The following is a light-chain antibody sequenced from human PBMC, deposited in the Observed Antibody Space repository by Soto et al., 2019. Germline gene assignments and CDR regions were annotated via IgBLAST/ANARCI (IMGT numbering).Light chain of an antibody. V-gene: IGLV1-44*01. CDR1: SSNIGADT. Sequence: HSVLTQPPSASETPGQRVTISCSGSSSNIGADTVNWYQQLPGTAPKLLMFANKERPSGVPDRFSASKSGTSASLAINGLQSEDEADYYCAAWDNSLNGWVFGGGTKLTVL. CDR3: AAWDNSLNGWV. J-gene: IGLJ3*02. CDR2: ANK.